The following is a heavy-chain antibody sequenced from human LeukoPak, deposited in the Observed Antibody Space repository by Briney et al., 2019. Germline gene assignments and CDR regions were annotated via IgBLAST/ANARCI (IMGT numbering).Heavy chain of an antibody. CDR1: GASISPDY. CDR2: IHYSGST. J-gene: IGHJ4*02. Sequence: SETLSLTCTVSGASISPDYWGWIRQPPGKGLEFIGYIHYSGSTNYNPSLKSRVTMSVDTSKNQFSLKLSSVTAADTAVYYCAGRPYYSDSSACDYWGQGTLVTVSS. CDR3: AGRPYYSDSSACDY. V-gene: IGHV4-59*01. D-gene: IGHD3-22*01.